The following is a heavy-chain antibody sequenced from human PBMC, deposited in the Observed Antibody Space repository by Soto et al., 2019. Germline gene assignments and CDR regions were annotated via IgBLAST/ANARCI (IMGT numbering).Heavy chain of an antibody. CDR2: IGTAGDT. V-gene: IGHV3-13*04. D-gene: IGHD5-12*01. Sequence: EVQLVDSGGGLVQPGGSLRLSCAASGFTFSSYDMHWVRQATGKGLEWVSAIGTAGDTYYPGSVKGRFTISRENAKNSLYLQMNSLRAGDTAVYYCARGGPLKEVANYYYYGMDVWGQGTTVTVSS. J-gene: IGHJ6*02. CDR1: GFTFSSYD. CDR3: ARGGPLKEVANYYYYGMDV.